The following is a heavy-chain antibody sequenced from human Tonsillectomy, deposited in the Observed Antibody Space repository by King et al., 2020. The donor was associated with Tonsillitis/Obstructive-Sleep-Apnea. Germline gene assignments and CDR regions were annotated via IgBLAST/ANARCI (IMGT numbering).Heavy chain of an antibody. CDR2: INHSGST. CDR1: GGSFSGYY. J-gene: IGHJ5*02. CDR3: ARAPFYSYEILTGYLNWFDP. D-gene: IGHD3-9*01. V-gene: IGHV4-34*01. Sequence: VQLQQWGAGLLMPSETLSLTCAVYGGSFSGYYWTWIRQPPGKGLEWIGEINHSGSTNYNPSLKTRVTISADTSKNQFSLKLSSVTAADTAVYYCARAPFYSYEILTGYLNWFDPWGQGSLVTVSS.